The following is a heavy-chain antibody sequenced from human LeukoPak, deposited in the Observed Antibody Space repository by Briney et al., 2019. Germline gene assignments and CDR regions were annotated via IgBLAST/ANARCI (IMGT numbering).Heavy chain of an antibody. CDR1: GFTFSSYP. V-gene: IGHV3-48*02. CDR3: TRDPHALDF. J-gene: IGHJ4*02. Sequence: GGSLRLSCAVSGFTFSSYPWNWVRQAPGKGLEWVSYITSSSSTIYYADSVKGRFTISRDNAKNSLYLQMNSLSDEDTALYYCTRDPHALDFWGQGTLVTVSS. CDR2: ITSSSSTI.